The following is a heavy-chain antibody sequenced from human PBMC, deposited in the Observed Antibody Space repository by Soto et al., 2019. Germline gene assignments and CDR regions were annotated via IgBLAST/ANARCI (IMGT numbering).Heavy chain of an antibody. J-gene: IGHJ4*02. CDR1: GFTFSSYG. CDR2: IWYDGSNK. Sequence: QEQLVESGGGVVQPGRSLRLSCAASGFTFSSYGMHWVRQAPGKGLEWVAVIWYDGSNKYYADSVKGRFTISRDNXKNTLYRQVNTLRAEGTGVYCCASAVYSYGYYFDYWGQGTLVTVSS. D-gene: IGHD5-18*01. CDR3: ASAVYSYGYYFDY. V-gene: IGHV3-33*01.